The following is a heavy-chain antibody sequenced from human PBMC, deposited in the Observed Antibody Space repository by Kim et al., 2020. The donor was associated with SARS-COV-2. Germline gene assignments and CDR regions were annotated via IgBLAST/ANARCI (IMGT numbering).Heavy chain of an antibody. D-gene: IGHD3-9*01. CDR1: GFTFSSYW. V-gene: IGHV3-74*01. Sequence: GGSLRLSCAASGFTFSSYWMHWVRQAPGKGLVWVSRVKSDGRSTSYADSVKGRFTISRDNAKNTLYLQMNSLRGEDTAVYYCARAEDFDYLLPSSLDYWG. CDR3: ARAEDFDYLLPSSLDY. CDR2: VKSDGRST. J-gene: IGHJ4*01.